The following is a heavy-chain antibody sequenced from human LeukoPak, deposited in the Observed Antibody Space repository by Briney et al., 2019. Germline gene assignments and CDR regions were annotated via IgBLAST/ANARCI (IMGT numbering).Heavy chain of an antibody. CDR1: GDSISSSSYY. CDR3: ARHGSTDYFDY. D-gene: IGHD2-2*03. Sequence: SETLSLTCTVPGDSISSSSYYWGWIRQPPGKGLEWIGSIYYSGSTFYNPSLKSRVTISVDTSKNQFSLRLSSVTAADTAVYYCARHGSTDYFDYWGQGTLVTVSS. V-gene: IGHV4-39*01. J-gene: IGHJ4*02. CDR2: IYYSGST.